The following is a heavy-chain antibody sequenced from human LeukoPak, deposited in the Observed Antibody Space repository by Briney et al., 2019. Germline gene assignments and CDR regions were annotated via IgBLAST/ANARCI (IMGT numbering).Heavy chain of an antibody. Sequence: SGGSLRLSCAASGFTFSSYGMHWVRQAPGKGLEWVAVIWYDGSNKYYADSVKGRFTISRDNSKNTLYLEMNSLRADDTAVYYCAKDLGKWQYQLSLGGLDVWGQGTTVTVSS. V-gene: IGHV3-30*02. J-gene: IGHJ6*02. D-gene: IGHD3-16*01. CDR2: IWYDGSNK. CDR1: GFTFSSYG. CDR3: AKDLGKWQYQLSLGGLDV.